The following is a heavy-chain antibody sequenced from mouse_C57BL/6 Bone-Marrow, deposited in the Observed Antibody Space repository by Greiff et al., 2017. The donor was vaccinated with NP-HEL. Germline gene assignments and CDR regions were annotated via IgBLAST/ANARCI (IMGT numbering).Heavy chain of an antibody. V-gene: IGHV14-1*01. Sequence: EVQLQQSGAELVRPGASVKLSCTASGFNIKDYYMHWVKQRPEQGLEWIGRIDPEDGDTEYAPRFQGKATMTADTSSNTAYLQLSSLTSEDTAVYYCNTGGFYYYGRTFEDGGQGTRVTVSA. CDR2: IDPEDGDT. CDR1: GFNIKDYY. CDR3: NTGGFYYYGRTFED. D-gene: IGHD1-1*01. J-gene: IGHJ3*01.